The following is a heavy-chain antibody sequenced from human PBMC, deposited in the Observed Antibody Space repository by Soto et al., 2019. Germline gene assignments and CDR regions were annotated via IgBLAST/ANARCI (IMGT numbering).Heavy chain of an antibody. CDR1: GGSFSGYY. J-gene: IGHJ6*03. CDR2: INHSGST. V-gene: IGHV4-34*01. Sequence: SETLSLTCAVYGGSFSGYYWSWIRQPPGKGLEWIGEINHSGSTNYNPSLKSRVTISVDTSKNQFSLKLSSVTAADTAVYYCARGQSVVVAATYYYYYYIDVRAKRTTVTVSS. D-gene: IGHD2-15*01. CDR3: ARGQSVVVAATYYYYYYIDV.